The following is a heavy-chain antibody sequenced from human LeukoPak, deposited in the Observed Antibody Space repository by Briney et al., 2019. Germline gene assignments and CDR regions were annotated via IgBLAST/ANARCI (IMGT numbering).Heavy chain of an antibody. V-gene: IGHV4-39*01. CDR3: ARHRKRWSSIDY. Sequence: SETLSLTCTVSGGSISSSSYYWGWIRQPPGKGLEWIGSIYYSGSTYYNPSLKSRVTISVDTSKNQFSLKLSSVTAADTAVYNCARHRKRWSSIDYWGQGTLVTVSS. J-gene: IGHJ4*02. CDR2: IYYSGST. CDR1: GGSISSSSYY. D-gene: IGHD4-23*01.